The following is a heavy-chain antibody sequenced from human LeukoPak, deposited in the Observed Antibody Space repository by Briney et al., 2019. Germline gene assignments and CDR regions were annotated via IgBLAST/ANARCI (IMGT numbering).Heavy chain of an antibody. CDR1: GYTFSSFA. Sequence: PGGSLRLSCAASGYTFSSFAMIWVRQAPGKGLEWVSVIGSDSGGIQYADSVKGRFTISRDNSKNTLYLQMNSLRAEDTAVYYCATRGTDGFGIVVVVAATLPYAFDIWGQGTMVTVSS. D-gene: IGHD2-15*01. V-gene: IGHV3-23*01. CDR2: IGSDSGGI. J-gene: IGHJ3*02. CDR3: ATRGTDGFGIVVVVAATLPYAFDI.